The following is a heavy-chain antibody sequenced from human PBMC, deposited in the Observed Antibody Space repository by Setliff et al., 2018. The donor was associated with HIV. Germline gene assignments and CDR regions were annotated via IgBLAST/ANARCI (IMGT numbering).Heavy chain of an antibody. CDR1: GFTFSSYA. J-gene: IGHJ6*03. V-gene: IGHV3-23*01. CDR3: AKGSSPLRYFDTNAYYYYYMDV. Sequence: GGSLRLSCAASGFTFSSYAMSWVRQAPGKGLEWVSAISGSGGSTYYAGSVKGRFTISRDNSKNTLYLQMHSLRAEDTAVYYCAKGSSPLRYFDTNAYYYYYMDVWGRGTTVTVSS. D-gene: IGHD3-9*01. CDR2: ISGSGGST.